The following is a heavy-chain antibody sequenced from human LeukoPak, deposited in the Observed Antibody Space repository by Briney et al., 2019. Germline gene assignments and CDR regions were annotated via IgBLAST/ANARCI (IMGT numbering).Heavy chain of an antibody. Sequence: GESLKISCKGSGYTFTSYWIGWVRQMPGKGLEWMGIIYPGDSDTRYSPSFQGQVTVSVDKSISTAYLQWSSLKPSDTAIYYCARRSGGSFTPFDYWGQGTLVTVSS. CDR1: GYTFTSYW. J-gene: IGHJ4*02. D-gene: IGHD1-26*01. V-gene: IGHV5-51*01. CDR2: IYPGDSDT. CDR3: ARRSGGSFTPFDY.